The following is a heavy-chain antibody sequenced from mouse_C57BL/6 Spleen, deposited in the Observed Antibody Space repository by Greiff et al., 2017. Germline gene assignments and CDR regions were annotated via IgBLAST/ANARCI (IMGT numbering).Heavy chain of an antibody. V-gene: IGHV1-52*01. Sequence: VKLQESGAELVRPGSSVKLSCKASGYTFTSYWMHWVKQRPIQGLEWIGNIDPSDSETHYNQKFKDKATLPVDKSSSTAYMQLSSLTYEDSAVYYCARREYDGAWFAYWGQETLVTVSA. CDR3: ARREYDGAWFAY. CDR2: IDPSDSET. CDR1: GYTFTSYW. D-gene: IGHD2-4*01. J-gene: IGHJ3*01.